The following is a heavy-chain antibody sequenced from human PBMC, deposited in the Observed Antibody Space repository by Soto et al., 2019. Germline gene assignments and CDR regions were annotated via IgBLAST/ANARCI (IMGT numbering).Heavy chain of an antibody. CDR1: GGSISSSSYY. J-gene: IGHJ6*03. Sequence: SETLSLTCTVSGGSISSSSYYWGWIRQPPGKGLEWIGSIYYSGSTYYNPSLKSRVTISVDTSKNQFSLKLSSVTAADTAVYYCARTHDYGDYGRGGLYYMDVWGKGTTVTVSS. CDR3: ARTHDYGDYGRGGLYYMDV. V-gene: IGHV4-39*01. CDR2: IYYSGST. D-gene: IGHD4-17*01.